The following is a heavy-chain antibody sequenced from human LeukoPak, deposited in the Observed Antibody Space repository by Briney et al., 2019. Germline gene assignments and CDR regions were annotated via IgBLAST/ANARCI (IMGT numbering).Heavy chain of an antibody. CDR1: GFTFSSYA. J-gene: IGHJ3*02. V-gene: IGHV3-23*01. CDR3: ARDSLGQTGTPDAFDI. CDR2: ISGSGGST. Sequence: PGGSLRLSCAASGFTFSSYAMSWVRQAPGKGLEWVSAISGSGGSTYYADSVKGRFTISRDNAKNSLYLQMNSLRAEDTAVYYCARDSLGQTGTPDAFDIWGQGTMVTVSS. D-gene: IGHD1-7*01.